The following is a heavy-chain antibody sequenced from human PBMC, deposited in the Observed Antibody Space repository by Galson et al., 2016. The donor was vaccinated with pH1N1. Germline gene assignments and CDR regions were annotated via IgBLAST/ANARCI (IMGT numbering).Heavy chain of an antibody. J-gene: IGHJ2*01. D-gene: IGHD2-21*02. CDR3: ARLAGGGDKARYFDL. CDR2: IYPRDSDT. Sequence: QSGAEVKKPGESVKISCKGSGYSFSTSWIGWVRQMPGKGLEWMGIIYPRDSDTHYSPSFQGQVTISADNSISTAYLPWSSRQAPDTAMFFFARLAGGGDKARYFDLWGRGTLVSVSS. V-gene: IGHV5-51*01. CDR1: GYSFSTSW.